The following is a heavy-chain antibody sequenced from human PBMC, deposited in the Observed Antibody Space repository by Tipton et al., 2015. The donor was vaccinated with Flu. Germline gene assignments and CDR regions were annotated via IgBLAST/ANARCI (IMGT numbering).Heavy chain of an antibody. CDR1: GFTVSTSY. J-gene: IGHJ4*02. CDR3: ARDEGGTYPD. Sequence: QLVQSGGGLIRPGGSLRLSCAVSGFTVSTSYMSWVRQPPGKGLEWVSIVYDDGRTYYADSVEGRFAISRDNSKNILYLQMNSLRADDTAVYFCARDEGGTYPDWGQGTLVTVFS. D-gene: IGHD1-14*01. CDR2: VYDDGRT. V-gene: IGHV3-53*01.